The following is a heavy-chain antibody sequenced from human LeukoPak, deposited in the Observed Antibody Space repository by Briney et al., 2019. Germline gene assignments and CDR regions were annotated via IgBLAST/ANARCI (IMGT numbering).Heavy chain of an antibody. V-gene: IGHV4-31*03. J-gene: IGHJ6*03. Sequence: SETLSLTCIISGDSISSGIYYWNWVRQHPGEGLEWLGCTHDSGTTYYSSSLRGRVIISLDTSKKEVSLKLTSVTAADTAVYYCAVVRRGRYSPYYYYHLDVWGTGTTVAVSS. CDR3: AVVRRGRYSPYYYYHLDV. D-gene: IGHD1-26*01. CDR2: THDSGTT. CDR1: GDSISSGIYY.